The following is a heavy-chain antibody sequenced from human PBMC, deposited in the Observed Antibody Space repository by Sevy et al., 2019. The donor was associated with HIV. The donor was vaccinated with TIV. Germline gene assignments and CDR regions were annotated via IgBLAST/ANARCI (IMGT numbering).Heavy chain of an antibody. Sequence: GGSLRLSCVASGFTFSNYVMHWVRQAPGKGLEWVAVIWHDGNNEFYVDSVKGRFTISKDNSENTLFLHMNSLRTEDTAVYYCASEAGCGVNSRPFDSWGQGTLVTVSS. D-gene: IGHD1-1*01. V-gene: IGHV3-33*08. J-gene: IGHJ4*02. CDR3: ASEAGCGVNSRPFDS. CDR1: GFTFSNYV. CDR2: IWHDGNNE.